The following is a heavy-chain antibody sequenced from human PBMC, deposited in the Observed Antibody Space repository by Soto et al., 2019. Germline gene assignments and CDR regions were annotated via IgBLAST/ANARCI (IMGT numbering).Heavy chain of an antibody. J-gene: IGHJ4*02. CDR2: ISSASSET. V-gene: IGHV3-21*01. CDR1: GFTFSRVS. Sequence: PGGSLRLSCEASGFTFSRVSINWVRQVPWKGLEWVASISSASSETWYADSVKGRFIISRDNAQNSLFLQMNTLRPEDSAIYYCARVAYWGPGTQVTVSS. CDR3: ARVAY.